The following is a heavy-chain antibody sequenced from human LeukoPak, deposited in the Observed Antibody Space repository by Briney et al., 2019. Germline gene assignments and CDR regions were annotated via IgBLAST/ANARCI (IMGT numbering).Heavy chain of an antibody. V-gene: IGHV4-59*01. D-gene: IGHD6-13*01. J-gene: IGHJ4*02. CDR2: IYYSGST. CDR1: GGSISTYY. CDR3: ARGPGTGIAAAGFDY. Sequence: SETLSLTCSVSGGSISTYYWSWIRQPPGKGLEWIGYIYYSGSTNYNPSLKSRVTISVDTSKNQFSLKLSSVTAADTAVYYCARGPGTGIAAAGFDYWGQGTLVPVSS.